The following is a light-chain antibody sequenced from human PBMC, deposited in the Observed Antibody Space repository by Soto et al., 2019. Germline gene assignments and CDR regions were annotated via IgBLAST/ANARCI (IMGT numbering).Light chain of an antibody. Sequence: QSALTQPASVSGSPGQSITISCTGTSSDVGAYNYVSWYQQHPRQAPKLLIYDVSDRPSGVSNRFSGSKSDNTASLTISGLHAEDEADYYCSSYTNSDTVLFGGGTKLTVL. V-gene: IGLV2-14*03. CDR3: SSYTNSDTVL. CDR1: SSDVGAYNY. J-gene: IGLJ3*02. CDR2: DVS.